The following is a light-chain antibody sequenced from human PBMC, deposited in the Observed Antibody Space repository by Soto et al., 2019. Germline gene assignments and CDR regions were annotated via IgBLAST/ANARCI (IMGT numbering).Light chain of an antibody. J-gene: IGKJ1*01. CDR3: QQYDTSRTWT. V-gene: IGKV3-20*01. CDR1: QSVSGSY. Sequence: EIVLTQSPGTLSLSPGERATLSCRASQSVSGSYLAWYQQKPCQAPRLLIYAASSRATGIPDRFSGTGSGTDFTLTISRPEPEDFAVYYCQQYDTSRTWTFGQGTKVDIK. CDR2: AAS.